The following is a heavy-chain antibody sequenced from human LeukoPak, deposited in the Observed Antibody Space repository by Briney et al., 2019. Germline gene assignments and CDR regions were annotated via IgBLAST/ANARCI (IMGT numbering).Heavy chain of an antibody. CDR3: VRDHHRRLYDSQARDTFDI. J-gene: IGHJ3*02. D-gene: IGHD3-22*01. V-gene: IGHV3-48*01. CDR2: ISSSSSTM. CDR1: GFTFSSYR. Sequence: GGSLRLSCAGSGFTFSSYRMNWVRQAPGKGLEWVSYISSSSSTMYYAASVKGRFSISRDNAQNSLYLQMNSLRAEDTAVYYCVRDHHRRLYDSQARDTFDIWGQGTMVTVSS.